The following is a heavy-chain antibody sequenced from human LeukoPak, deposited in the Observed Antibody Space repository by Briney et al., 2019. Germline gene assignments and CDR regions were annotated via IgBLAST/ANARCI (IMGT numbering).Heavy chain of an antibody. V-gene: IGHV3-9*01. CDR1: GFTFDEYA. J-gene: IGHJ4*02. CDR3: AKVGIFGLVTYYFDY. Sequence: GGSLRLSCAVSGFTFDEYAMHWVRQAPGKGLEWVSGISWNSGLIDYADSVKGRFTISRDNAKNSLYLQMNSLKAEDTAFYYCAKVGIFGLVTYYFDYWGQGTMVTVSS. D-gene: IGHD3/OR15-3a*01. CDR2: ISWNSGLI.